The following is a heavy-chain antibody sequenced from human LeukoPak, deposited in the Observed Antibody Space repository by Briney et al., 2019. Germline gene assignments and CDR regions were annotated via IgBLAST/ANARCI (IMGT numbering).Heavy chain of an antibody. J-gene: IGHJ4*02. CDR2: IYYSGST. CDR3: ARRAGSGSAHMFDY. V-gene: IGHV4-38-2*01. CDR1: GYSISSGYY. D-gene: IGHD1-26*01. Sequence: SETLSLTCAVSGYSISSGYYWGWIRQPPGKGLEWIGTIYYSGSTYYNPSLKSRLTIPVDTSKNQFSLKLMSVTAADTAVYYCARRAGSGSAHMFDYWGQGILVTVSS.